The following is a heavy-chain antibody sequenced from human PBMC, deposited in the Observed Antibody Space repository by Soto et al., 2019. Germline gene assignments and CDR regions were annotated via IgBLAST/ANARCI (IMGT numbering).Heavy chain of an antibody. V-gene: IGHV4-59*08. Sequence: SETLALTCTVSGGCMISYYWSCIRQPPGRGLEWIGFIYYAGSTKYNPSLNSRGTMSVDTSKNQFSLTVTSVTAADTAVYYCARRIVGRDTFAYWGQGPLVTV. CDR3: ARRIVGRDTFAY. D-gene: IGHD3-22*01. CDR2: IYYAGST. J-gene: IGHJ4*02. CDR1: GGCMISYY.